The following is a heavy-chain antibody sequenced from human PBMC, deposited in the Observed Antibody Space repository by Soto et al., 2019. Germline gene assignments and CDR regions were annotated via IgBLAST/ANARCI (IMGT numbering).Heavy chain of an antibody. CDR3: AARGVFGVVIRSAFDI. CDR1: GFTFSSYA. J-gene: IGHJ3*02. CDR2: ISGSGGST. D-gene: IGHD3-3*01. Sequence: EVQLLESGGGLVQPGGSLRLSCAASGFTFSSYAMSWVRQAPGKGLEWVSAISGSGGSTYYADSVKGRFTISRDNSKNTLYLQMNSLRAEDTAVYYCAARGVFGVVIRSAFDIWGQGTMVTVSS. V-gene: IGHV3-23*01.